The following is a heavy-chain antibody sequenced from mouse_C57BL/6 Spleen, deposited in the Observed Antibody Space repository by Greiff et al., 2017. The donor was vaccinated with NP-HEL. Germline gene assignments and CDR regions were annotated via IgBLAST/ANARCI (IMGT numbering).Heavy chain of an antibody. Sequence: QVQLKESGAELVRPGASVKLSCKASGYTFTDYYINWVKQRPGQGLEWIARIYPGSGNTYYNEKFKGKATLTAEKSSSTAYMQLSSLTSEDSAVYFCAIDSSGYPYFDYWGQGTTLTVSS. CDR1: GYTFTDYY. V-gene: IGHV1-76*01. D-gene: IGHD3-2*02. CDR2: IYPGSGNT. CDR3: AIDSSGYPYFDY. J-gene: IGHJ2*01.